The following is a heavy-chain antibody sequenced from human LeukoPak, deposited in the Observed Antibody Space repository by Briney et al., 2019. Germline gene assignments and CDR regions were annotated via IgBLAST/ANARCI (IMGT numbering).Heavy chain of an antibody. CDR2: IYYSGST. D-gene: IGHD3-22*01. V-gene: IGHV4-39*07. CDR1: GGSISGSSYY. Sequence: SETLSLTCTVSGGSISGSSYYWGWIRQPPGKGLEWIGSIYYSGSTHYNPSLKSRVTISVDTSKNQFSLKLSSVTAADTAVYYCARTARSYYDSSGYIRGDFDYWGQGTLVTVSS. CDR3: ARTARSYYDSSGYIRGDFDY. J-gene: IGHJ4*02.